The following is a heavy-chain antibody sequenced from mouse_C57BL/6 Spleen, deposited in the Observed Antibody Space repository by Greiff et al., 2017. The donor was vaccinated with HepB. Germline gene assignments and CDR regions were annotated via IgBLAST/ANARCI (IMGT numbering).Heavy chain of an antibody. CDR2: ISSGSSTI. Sequence: EVQGVESGGGLVKPGGSLKLSCAASGFTFSDYGMHWVRQAPEKGLEWVAYISSGSSTIYYADTVKGRFTISRDNAKNTLFLQMTSLRSEDTAMYYCARKSNYVFYAMDYWGQGTSVTVSS. J-gene: IGHJ4*01. V-gene: IGHV5-17*01. CDR3: ARKSNYVFYAMDY. D-gene: IGHD2-5*01. CDR1: GFTFSDYG.